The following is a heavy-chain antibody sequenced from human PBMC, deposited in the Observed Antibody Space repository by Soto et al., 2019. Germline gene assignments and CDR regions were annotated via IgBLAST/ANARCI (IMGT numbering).Heavy chain of an antibody. Sequence: QGQLVQSGPEVKKPGASVKVSCKASGYTFSRYGISWVRQAPGQGLEWMVWVSGYNGDTKYAQKVQGRVTMTIDTSTYTAYMELRSLTSDDTAIYYCAKNGQPPYYYYGMDVWGQGTTVTVS. D-gene: IGHD2-8*01. J-gene: IGHJ6*02. CDR1: GYTFSRYG. V-gene: IGHV1-18*01. CDR3: AKNGQPPYYYYGMDV. CDR2: VSGYNGDT.